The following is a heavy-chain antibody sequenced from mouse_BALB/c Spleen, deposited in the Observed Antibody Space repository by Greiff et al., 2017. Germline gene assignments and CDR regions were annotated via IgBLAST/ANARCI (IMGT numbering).Heavy chain of an antibody. CDR1: GYSITSDYA. CDR3: ASMDGYFAY. D-gene: IGHD2-3*01. J-gene: IGHJ3*01. Sequence: EVKLQESGPGLVKPSQSLSLTCTVTGYSITSDYAWNWIRQFPGNKLEWMGYISYSGSTSYNPSLKSRISITRDTSKNQFFLQLNSVTTEDTATYYCASMDGYFAYWGQGTLVTVSA. V-gene: IGHV3-2*02. CDR2: ISYSGST.